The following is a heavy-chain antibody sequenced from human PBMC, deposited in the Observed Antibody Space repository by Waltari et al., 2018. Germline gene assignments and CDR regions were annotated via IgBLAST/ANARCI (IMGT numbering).Heavy chain of an antibody. CDR3: ARGLCADVANCYSGTNNFFDP. CDR2: ILYSGTT. CDR1: GGSITVNHYY. D-gene: IGHD2-15*01. V-gene: IGHV4-39*01. J-gene: IGHJ5*02. Sequence: QLPLPESGPGLVKPSQTLSLTCVVSGGSITVNHYYWGSFRPPPGKGLEWIASILYSGTTYYNPSLMRRVSISVDTSQNQFSLRLSSLTAADTAIYYCARGLCADVANCYSGTNNFFDPWGQGTLVTVSS.